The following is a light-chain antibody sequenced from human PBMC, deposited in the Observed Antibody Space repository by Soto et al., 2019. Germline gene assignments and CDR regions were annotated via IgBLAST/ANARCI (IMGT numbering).Light chain of an antibody. CDR3: QQYNSDWT. Sequence: DIQMTQSPSTLSASVGDRVTITCRAGQSISSWLAWYQQKPGKAPKLLIYQASTLESGVPLRFSGSGSGTEFTLTISSLQPDDFATYFCQQYNSDWTFGQGTKVEIK. V-gene: IGKV1-5*03. CDR1: QSISSW. J-gene: IGKJ1*01. CDR2: QAS.